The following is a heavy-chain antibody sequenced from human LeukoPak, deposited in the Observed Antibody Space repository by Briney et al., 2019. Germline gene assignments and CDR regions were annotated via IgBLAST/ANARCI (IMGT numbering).Heavy chain of an antibody. V-gene: IGHV4-30-2*01. Sequence: TSETLSLTCTVSGGSISSGDYYWSWIRQPPGKGLEWIGYIYHSGSTYYNPSLKSRVTISVDRSKNQFSLKLSSVTAADTAVYYCARGRGDSSLWDWGQGTLVTVSS. CDR3: ARGRGDSSLWD. J-gene: IGHJ4*02. CDR1: GGSISSGDYY. CDR2: IYHSGST. D-gene: IGHD3-22*01.